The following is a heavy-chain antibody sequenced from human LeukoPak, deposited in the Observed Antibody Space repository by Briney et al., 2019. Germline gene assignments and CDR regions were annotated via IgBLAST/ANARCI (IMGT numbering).Heavy chain of an antibody. D-gene: IGHD3-22*01. CDR2: INPNSGGT. J-gene: IGHJ4*02. Sequence: ASVPVSCKASGYTFTAYYMHWVRQAPGQGLEWMGWINPNSGGTNYAQKLQGGLTMSRDTSISTAYMALSRLRSDDTAVYYCARSYDSSGYYQAGGGYWGQRPVLPVSS. V-gene: IGHV1-2*02. CDR3: ARSYDSSGYYQAGGGY. CDR1: GYTFTAYY.